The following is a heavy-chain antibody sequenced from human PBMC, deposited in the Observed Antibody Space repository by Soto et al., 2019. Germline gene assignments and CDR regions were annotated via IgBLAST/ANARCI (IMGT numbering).Heavy chain of an antibody. CDR1: GGTFSSYA. J-gene: IGHJ6*02. V-gene: IGHV1-69*01. Sequence: QVRLVQSGAEVKKPGSSVKVSCKASGGTFSSYAISWVRQAPGQGLEWMGGIIPIFGTANYAQKFQGRVTITADESTSTAYIELSSLRSEDTAVYYCARGRYCSSTSCYDHYYYYGMDVWGQGTTVTVSS. CDR3: ARGRYCSSTSCYDHYYYYGMDV. D-gene: IGHD2-2*01. CDR2: IIPIFGTA.